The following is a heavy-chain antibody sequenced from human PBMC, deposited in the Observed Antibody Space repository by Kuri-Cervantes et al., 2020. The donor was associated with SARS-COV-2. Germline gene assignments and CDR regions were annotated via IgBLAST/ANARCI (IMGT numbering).Heavy chain of an antibody. V-gene: IGHV3-21*01. Sequence: GGSLRLSCAASGFTFSSYSMNWVRQAPGKGLEWVSAISSSSSYIYYADSVKGRFTISRDNAKNSLYLQMNSLRAEDTAVYYCARGISYSGYDLDYWGQGTLVTVPQ. J-gene: IGHJ4*02. CDR1: GFTFSSYS. CDR3: ARGISYSGYDLDY. CDR2: ISSSSSYI. D-gene: IGHD5-12*01.